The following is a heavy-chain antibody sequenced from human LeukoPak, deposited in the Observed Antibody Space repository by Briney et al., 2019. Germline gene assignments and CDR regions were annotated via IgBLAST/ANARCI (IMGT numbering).Heavy chain of an antibody. V-gene: IGHV4-61*01. J-gene: IGHJ4*02. CDR3: ARHPSAMPAPGY. Sequence: SQTLSLTCTVSGGSISSGTYYWSWIRQSPGKGMEGIGYSVYTGTTNYNPSLHSRVTISPDTSKNQLSLKLTSVTAADTAVYSCARHPSAMPAPGYWGQGTLVTVSS. D-gene: IGHD2-2*01. CDR2: SVYTGTT. CDR1: GGSISSGTYY.